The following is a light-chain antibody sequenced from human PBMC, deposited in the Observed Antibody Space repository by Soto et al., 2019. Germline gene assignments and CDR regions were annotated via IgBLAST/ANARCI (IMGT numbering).Light chain of an antibody. CDR2: DAS. CDR1: QNINNW. CDR3: QHMRT. V-gene: IGKV1-5*01. Sequence: DNQMTQSPSTLSASIGDRVTITCRASQNINNWIAWYQQKPGEAPKFLIYDASTLESGVPSRFSGSGFGTEFSLTISSLQPDDFGSYYCQHMRTFGQGTKVDIK. J-gene: IGKJ1*01.